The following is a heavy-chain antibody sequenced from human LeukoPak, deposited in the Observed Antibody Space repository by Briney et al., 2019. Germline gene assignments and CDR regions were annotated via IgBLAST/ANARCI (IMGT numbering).Heavy chain of an antibody. CDR1: GFTFSNYG. D-gene: IGHD6-6*01. CDR2: ISYDGNTK. CDR3: AKDIGYSSSSEDY. V-gene: IGHV3-30*18. Sequence: GGSLRLSCAAAGFTFSNYGIHWVRQAPGKGLEGVAVISYDGNTKYYADSVKGRFTISRDNSKNTLYLQMNSLRAEDTAVYYCAKDIGYSSSSEDYWGQGTLVTVSS. J-gene: IGHJ4*02.